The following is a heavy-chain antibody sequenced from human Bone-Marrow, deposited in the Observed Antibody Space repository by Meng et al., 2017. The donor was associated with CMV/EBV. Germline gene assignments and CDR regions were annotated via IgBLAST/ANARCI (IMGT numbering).Heavy chain of an antibody. CDR2: IRYDGSNK. J-gene: IGHJ4*02. V-gene: IGHV3-30*02. CDR1: GFIFSSYG. D-gene: IGHD3-22*01. CDR3: AKDAHITMIVVGDY. Sequence: GGSLRLSCAASGFIFSSYGMHWVRQAPGKGLEWVAFIRYDGSNKYYADSVKGRFTISRDNSKNTLYLQMNSLRAEDTAVYYCAKDAHITMIVVGDYWGQGTLVTGSS.